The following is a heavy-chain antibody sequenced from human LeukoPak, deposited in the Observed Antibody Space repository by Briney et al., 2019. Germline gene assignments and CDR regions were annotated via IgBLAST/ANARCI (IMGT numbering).Heavy chain of an antibody. V-gene: IGHV4-59*13. D-gene: IGHD2/OR15-2a*01. J-gene: IGHJ4*02. CDR3: AREGTSDNYLGIDY. CDR2: IHYSGNT. Sequence: SDTLSLTCVVSGGSLSNYYWSWLRQPPGKRLEWIGYIHYSGNTYYNPSLMSRVTISVDTPKNQYSLKLTSVTAADTAMYYCAREGTSDNYLGIDYWGQGTLLTVSS. CDR1: GGSLSNYY.